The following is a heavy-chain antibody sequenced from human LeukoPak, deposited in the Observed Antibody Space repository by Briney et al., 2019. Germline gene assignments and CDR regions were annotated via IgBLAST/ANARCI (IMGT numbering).Heavy chain of an antibody. CDR2: ISYDGSNK. CDR3: ARLPILETETSGADDAFDI. Sequence: PGGSLRLSCAASGFTFSSYGIHWVRQAPGKGLEWVAVISYDGSNKYYADSVKGRFTISRDNSKNTLYLQMNSLRAEDTAVYYCARLPILETETSGADDAFDIWGQGTMVTVSS. V-gene: IGHV3-30*03. CDR1: GFTFSSYG. J-gene: IGHJ3*02. D-gene: IGHD3-3*01.